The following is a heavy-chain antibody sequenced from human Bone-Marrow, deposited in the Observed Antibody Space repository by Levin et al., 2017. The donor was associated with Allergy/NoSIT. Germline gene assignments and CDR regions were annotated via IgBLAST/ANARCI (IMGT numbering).Heavy chain of an antibody. D-gene: IGHD6-13*01. CDR3: ARAAGAAGRGGLDV. V-gene: IGHV3-21*01. CDR1: GFPFSSYG. CDR2: ITTTGNYI. Sequence: GESLKISCATSGFPFSSYGMAWVRQAPGKGLEWVASITTTGNYIHYAESVKGRFTLSRDNANNSLSLQMNRLRGEDMAVYYCARAAGAAGRGGLDVWGQGTTVTVSS. J-gene: IGHJ6*02.